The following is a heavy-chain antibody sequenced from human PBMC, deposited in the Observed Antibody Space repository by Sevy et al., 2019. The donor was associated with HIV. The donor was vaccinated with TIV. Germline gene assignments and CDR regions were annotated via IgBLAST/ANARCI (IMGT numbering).Heavy chain of an antibody. D-gene: IGHD3-22*01. V-gene: IGHV3-11*04. CDR1: GFTFSDYY. J-gene: IGHJ4*02. Sequence: GGSLRLSCAASGFTFSDYYMSWIRQAPGKGLEWVSYISSSGSSIYYADSVKGRFTISRDNAKNSLYLQMNSLRAEDTAVYYCARDISPLEGYYYDNSGYCADYWGQGTLVTVSS. CDR3: ARDISPLEGYYYDNSGYCADY. CDR2: ISSSGSSI.